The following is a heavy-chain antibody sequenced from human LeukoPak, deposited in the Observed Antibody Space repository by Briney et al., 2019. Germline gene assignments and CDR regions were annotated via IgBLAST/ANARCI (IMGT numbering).Heavy chain of an antibody. D-gene: IGHD2-2*01. V-gene: IGHV1-69*06. J-gene: IGHJ4*02. CDR3: ARGGDYCSSTSCYLWFDY. CDR1: GGTFSSYA. CDR2: IIPIFGTA. Sequence: SVKVSCRASGGTFSSYAISWVRQAPGQGLEGMGGIIPIFGTANYAQKFQGRVTITADKSTSTAYMELSSLRSEDTAVYYCARGGDYCSSTSCYLWFDYWGQGTLVTVSS.